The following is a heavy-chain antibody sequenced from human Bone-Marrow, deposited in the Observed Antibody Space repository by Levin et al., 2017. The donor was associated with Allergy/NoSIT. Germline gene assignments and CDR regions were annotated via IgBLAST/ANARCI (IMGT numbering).Heavy chain of an antibody. CDR3: AGGSYHIAVAGDFDY. Sequence: SVKVSCKASGGPFSSYTISWVRQAPGQGLEWMGGIVPIFVTANYAQQFQGRVTITADESTSTAYMELSSLRSEDTAVYYCAGGSYHIAVAGDFDYWGQGTLVTVSS. CDR2: IVPIFVTA. D-gene: IGHD6-19*01. CDR1: GGPFSSYT. V-gene: IGHV1-69*13. J-gene: IGHJ4*02.